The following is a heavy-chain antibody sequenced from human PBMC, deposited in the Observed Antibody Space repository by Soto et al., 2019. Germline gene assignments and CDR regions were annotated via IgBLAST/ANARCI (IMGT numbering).Heavy chain of an antibody. CDR2: VIPILGTA. J-gene: IGHJ4*02. V-gene: IGHV1-69*01. CDR1: GGSLRNSV. D-gene: IGHD1-1*01. CDR3: ARLGHTGH. Sequence: QVQLVQSGAEVKKPGSSVKVSCTASGGSLRNSVISWVRQAPAQRLDWMGGVIPILGTANYAQKSQGRVTKTADEATSKAYMYLSSLSPDDTAVYYCARLGHTGHWGQGTMVIVSS.